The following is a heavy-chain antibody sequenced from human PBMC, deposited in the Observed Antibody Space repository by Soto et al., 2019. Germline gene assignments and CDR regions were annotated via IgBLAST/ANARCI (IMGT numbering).Heavy chain of an antibody. Sequence: EVQLVESGGGLVQPGGSLRLSCAASGFTVSSNYMSWVRQAPGKGQEWVSVIYSGGSTYYADSVKGRFTISRDNSKNTLYLQMNSLRAEDTAVYYCARDGWGDSIGFGELFSPPDSLDVWGKGTTVTVSS. V-gene: IGHV3-66*01. J-gene: IGHJ6*04. CDR3: ARDGWGDSIGFGELFSPPDSLDV. D-gene: IGHD3-10*01. CDR2: IYSGGST. CDR1: GFTVSSNY.